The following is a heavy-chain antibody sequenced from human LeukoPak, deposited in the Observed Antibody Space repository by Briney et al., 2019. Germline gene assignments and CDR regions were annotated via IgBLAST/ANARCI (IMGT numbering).Heavy chain of an antibody. V-gene: IGHV4-31*03. D-gene: IGHD5/OR15-5a*01. CDR1: GGSISSGGYY. CDR3: ARLTSTNDAFDI. Sequence: SETLSLTCTVSGGSISSGGYYWSWIRQHPGKGLEWIGYIYYSGSTYYNPSLKSRVTISVDTSKNQFSLKLSSVTAADTAVYYCARLTSTNDAFDIWGQGTMVTVSS. CDR2: IYYSGST. J-gene: IGHJ3*02.